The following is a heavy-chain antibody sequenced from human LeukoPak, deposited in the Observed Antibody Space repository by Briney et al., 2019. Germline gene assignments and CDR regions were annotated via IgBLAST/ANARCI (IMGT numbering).Heavy chain of an antibody. D-gene: IGHD3-16*01. J-gene: IGHJ4*02. V-gene: IGHV4-39*01. Sequence: PSETLSLTCTVSGGSISSSSYYWGWLRQPPGQGLEWIGSIYYSGSTYYNPSLKSRVTISVDTSKNQFSLKLSSVTAADTAVYYCAGTIMGEYYFDYWGQGTLVTVSS. CDR1: GGSISSSSYY. CDR2: IYYSGST. CDR3: AGTIMGEYYFDY.